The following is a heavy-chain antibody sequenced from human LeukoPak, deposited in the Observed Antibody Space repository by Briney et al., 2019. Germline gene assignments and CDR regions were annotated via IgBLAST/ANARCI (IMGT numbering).Heavy chain of an antibody. CDR3: AKAHYGDYGVDY. D-gene: IGHD4-17*01. Sequence: GGSLRLSCATSGFTFSSYAMSWVRQAPGKGLEWVSAITSSGGSTYYGDSVKGRFTISRDNSKNTLYLQMNSLRAEDTAVYYCAKAHYGDYGVDYWGQGTLVTVSS. CDR2: ITSSGGST. J-gene: IGHJ4*02. V-gene: IGHV3-23*01. CDR1: GFTFSSYA.